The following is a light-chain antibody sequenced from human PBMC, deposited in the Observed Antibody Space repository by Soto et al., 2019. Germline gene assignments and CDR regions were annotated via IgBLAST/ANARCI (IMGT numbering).Light chain of an antibody. CDR2: AAS. CDR1: QGISSY. V-gene: IGKV1-9*01. CDR3: QQRNSYTLT. Sequence: DIQLTQSPSFLSASVGDRVTITCRASQGISSYLAWYQQKPGKAPKLLIYAASTLQSGVPSRFSGSGSGTEFTLTISSLQPEDFATYYCQQRNSYTLTFGGGTKVDIK. J-gene: IGKJ4*01.